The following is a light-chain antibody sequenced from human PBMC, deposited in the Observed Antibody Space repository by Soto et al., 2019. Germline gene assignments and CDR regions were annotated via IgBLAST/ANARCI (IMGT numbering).Light chain of an antibody. CDR3: TSFTSSNTWV. CDR1: SSDVGKYDY. CDR2: EVS. V-gene: IGLV2-14*01. J-gene: IGLJ3*02. Sequence: QSALTQPPSASGSPGQSVTISCTGTSSDVGKYDYVSWFQHHPGKAPKLIIYEVSNRPSGVSNRFSGSKSGYTASLTISELQAEDEADYYCTSFTSSNTWVFGGGTKVTVL.